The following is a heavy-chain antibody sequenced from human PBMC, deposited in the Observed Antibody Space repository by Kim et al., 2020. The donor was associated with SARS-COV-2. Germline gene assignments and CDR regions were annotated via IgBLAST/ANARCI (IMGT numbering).Heavy chain of an antibody. CDR1: GGSISSVGYY. CDR2: IYYSGST. CDR3: ARAIGYPQPDAFDI. Sequence: SETLSLTCTVSGGSISSVGYYWSWIRQHPGKGLEWIGYIYYSGSTYYNPSLKSRVTISVDTSKNQFSLKLSSVTAADTAVYYCARAIGYPQPDAFDIWGQGTMVTVSS. J-gene: IGHJ3*02. D-gene: IGHD5-18*01. V-gene: IGHV4-31*03.